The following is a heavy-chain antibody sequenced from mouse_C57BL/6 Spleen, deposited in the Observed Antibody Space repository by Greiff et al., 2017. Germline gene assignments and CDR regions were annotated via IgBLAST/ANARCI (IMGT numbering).Heavy chain of an antibody. J-gene: IGHJ2*01. CDR1: GYTFTDYE. V-gene: IGHV1-15*01. Sequence: QVQLQQSGAELVRPGASVTLSCKASGYTFTDYEMHWVKQTPVHGLEWIGAIDPETGGTAYNQKFKGKAILTADKSSSTAYMELRSLTSEDSAVYYCTRDRVTTDDYWGQGTTLTVSS. CDR3: TRDRVTTDDY. D-gene: IGHD2-2*01. CDR2: IDPETGGT.